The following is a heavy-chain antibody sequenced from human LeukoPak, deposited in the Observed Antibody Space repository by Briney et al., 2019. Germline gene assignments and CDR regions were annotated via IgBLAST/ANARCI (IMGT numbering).Heavy chain of an antibody. V-gene: IGHV3-23*01. CDR2: IGGGGSTT. Sequence: GGSLRLSCVASGLTFGNYGMNWVRQAPGKGLEWVSSIGGGGSTTYYADSVRGRFTIPRDNSKNSVYLQMSSLRAEDTAIYYCAEVESSYCRIWGQGTLVTVSS. D-gene: IGHD3-10*01. J-gene: IGHJ4*02. CDR3: AEVESSYCRI. CDR1: GLTFGNYG.